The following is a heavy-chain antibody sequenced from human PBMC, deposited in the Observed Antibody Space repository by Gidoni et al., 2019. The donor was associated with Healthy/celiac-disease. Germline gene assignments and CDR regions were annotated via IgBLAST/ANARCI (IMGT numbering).Heavy chain of an antibody. V-gene: IGHV4-39*01. CDR2: IYYSGST. Sequence: QLQLQESGPGLVKPSETLSLTCTVSGGSISSSSYYWGWIRQPPGKGLEWIGSIYYSGSTYYNPSLKSRVTISVDTSKNQFSLKLSSVTAADTAVYYCATRDCTNGVCYTIVELGFDPWGQGTLVTVSS. CDR1: GGSISSSSYY. D-gene: IGHD2-8*01. J-gene: IGHJ5*02. CDR3: ATRDCTNGVCYTIVELGFDP.